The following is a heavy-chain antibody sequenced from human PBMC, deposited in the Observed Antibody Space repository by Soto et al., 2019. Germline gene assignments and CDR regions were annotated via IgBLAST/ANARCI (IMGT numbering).Heavy chain of an antibody. J-gene: IGHJ3*02. CDR1: GFTFSSYG. Sequence: QVQLVESGGGVVQPGRSLRLSCAASGFTFSSYGMYWVRQAPGKGLEWVAFIWYDGSDKYYADSVKGRFIISRDNSKNTLYLQMHSLRDEDSDVYYCATTTVTSFHNHAFDIWGQGTMVTVSS. D-gene: IGHD4-17*01. CDR2: IWYDGSDK. CDR3: ATTTVTSFHNHAFDI. V-gene: IGHV3-33*01.